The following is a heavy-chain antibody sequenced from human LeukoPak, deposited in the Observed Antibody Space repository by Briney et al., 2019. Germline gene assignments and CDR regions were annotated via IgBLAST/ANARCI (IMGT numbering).Heavy chain of an antibody. CDR1: GYIFTSYW. CDR3: ARRIGYYSYGYDY. J-gene: IGHJ4*02. V-gene: IGHV5-51*01. Sequence: GESLKISCKGSGYIFTSYWIGWVRQMPGKGLEWMGIIYPGDSETRYSPSFQGQVTISADKSISTAYLQWSSLKASDTAMYYCARRIGYYSYGYDYWGQGTLVTVSS. D-gene: IGHD5-18*01. CDR2: IYPGDSET.